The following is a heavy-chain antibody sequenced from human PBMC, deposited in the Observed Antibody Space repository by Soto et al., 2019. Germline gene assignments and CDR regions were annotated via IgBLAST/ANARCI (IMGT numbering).Heavy chain of an antibody. J-gene: IGHJ4*02. CDR1: GFTFSSYW. Sequence: EVQLVESGGGLVQPGGPLRLSCAASGFTFSSYWMHWVRQTPGKGLVWVSRINSDGSSTNYADSVKGRFTISRDNAKNTLFLQMNSLRVEDTAVYHCARGATVTTYSNFDYWGQGTLVSVSS. V-gene: IGHV3-74*01. CDR2: INSDGSST. D-gene: IGHD4-17*01. CDR3: ARGATVTTYSNFDY.